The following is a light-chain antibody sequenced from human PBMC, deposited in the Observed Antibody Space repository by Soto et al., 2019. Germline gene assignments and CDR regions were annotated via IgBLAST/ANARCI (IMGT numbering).Light chain of an antibody. Sequence: NFMLTQPHSVSESPGKTVTISCTRTSGSIASNYVQWYQQRPDSAPATLIYGDTLRPSGVPDRFSGSIDSSSNSASLTISGLQIEDEADYYGHSYGVFGGRTKLTVL. CDR1: SGSIASNY. J-gene: IGLJ2*01. CDR3: HSYGV. V-gene: IGLV6-57*04. CDR2: GDT.